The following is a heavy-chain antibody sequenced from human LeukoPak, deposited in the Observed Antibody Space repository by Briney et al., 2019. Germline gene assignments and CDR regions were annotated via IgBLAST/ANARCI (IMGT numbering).Heavy chain of an antibody. V-gene: IGHV3-9*01. J-gene: IGHJ6*02. D-gene: IGHD2-15*01. CDR2: ISWNSGSI. Sequence: GGSLRRSCAASGFSFDDYAMHWVRQAPGKGLEWVSGISWNSGSIGYADSVKGRFTISGDNAKNSLYLQMNSLRAEDTALYYCAKDLDCSGGSCYSVPPRYYYYGMDVWGQGTTVTVSS. CDR3: AKDLDCSGGSCYSVPPRYYYYGMDV. CDR1: GFSFDDYA.